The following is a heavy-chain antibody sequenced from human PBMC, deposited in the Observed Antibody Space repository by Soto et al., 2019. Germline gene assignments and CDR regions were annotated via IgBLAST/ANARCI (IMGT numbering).Heavy chain of an antibody. CDR3: ARNSLTGYYNYYYSMDV. Sequence: GESLKISCKSSGYSFSSYWIAWVRLMPGKGLEWMGSIYPDDSDTKYSPSFQGQVTISADRSISAAYLQWSSLKASDTAIYYCARNSLTGYYNYYYSMDVWGQGTTVTVSS. D-gene: IGHD3-9*01. V-gene: IGHV5-51*01. CDR2: IYPDDSDT. CDR1: GYSFSSYW. J-gene: IGHJ6*02.